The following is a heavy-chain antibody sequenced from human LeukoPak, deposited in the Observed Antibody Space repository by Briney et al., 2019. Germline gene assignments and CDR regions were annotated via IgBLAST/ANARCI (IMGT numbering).Heavy chain of an antibody. D-gene: IGHD4-17*01. V-gene: IGHV4-4*02. CDR2: IYHSGAT. J-gene: IGHJ4*02. CDR1: AGSITISNW. Sequence: PSETLSLTCAVSAGSITISNWWNWVRQPPGKGLEWIGEIYHSGATNYSPSLKSRVTMSMNSSKNQFSLKLTSVTAADTAVYYCARRGDYGDYPFDYWGQGILVTVSS. CDR3: ARRGDYGDYPFDY.